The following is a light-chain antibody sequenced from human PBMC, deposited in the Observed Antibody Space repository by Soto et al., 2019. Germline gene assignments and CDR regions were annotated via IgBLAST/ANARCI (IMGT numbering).Light chain of an antibody. CDR2: TAS. Sequence: EVVLTQSPATLSLSPGERATLSCRASQTIRSNFLTWYQQKPGQAPRLLIYTASTRAAGIPDRFSGSGSGTDFTLTISRLEPEDFAVYSCHHYGSSSGHTFGQGTKLQIK. CDR3: HHYGSSSGHT. V-gene: IGKV3-20*01. CDR1: QTIRSNF. J-gene: IGKJ2*01.